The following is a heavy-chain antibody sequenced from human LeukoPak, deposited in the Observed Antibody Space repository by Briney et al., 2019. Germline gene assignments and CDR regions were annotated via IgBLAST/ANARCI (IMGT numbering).Heavy chain of an antibody. J-gene: IGHJ5*02. CDR1: GLTFSNYG. D-gene: IGHD4-17*01. V-gene: IGHV1-18*01. CDR3: ARETTVSWFDP. CDR2: ISAYDGNT. Sequence: ASVKVSCKASGLTFSNYGITWVRQAPGQGLEWVGWISAYDGNTNYAQKLQGRVTMTTDTSTSTAYMELRSLRSDDTAVYYCARETTVSWFDPWGQGTLVTVSS.